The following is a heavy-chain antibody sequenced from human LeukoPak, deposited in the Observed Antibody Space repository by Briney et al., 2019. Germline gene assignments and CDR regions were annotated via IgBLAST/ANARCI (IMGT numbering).Heavy chain of an antibody. CDR1: GFTFSSYG. D-gene: IGHD4-17*01. Sequence: PGGSLRLSCAASGFTFSSYGMHWVRQAPGKGLEWVAVISYDGSNKYYADSVKGRFTISRDNSKSTLYLQMNSLRAEDTAVFYCAKERFYGAATHAFDIWGRGTMVTVSS. CDR2: ISYDGSNK. V-gene: IGHV3-30*18. CDR3: AKERFYGAATHAFDI. J-gene: IGHJ3*02.